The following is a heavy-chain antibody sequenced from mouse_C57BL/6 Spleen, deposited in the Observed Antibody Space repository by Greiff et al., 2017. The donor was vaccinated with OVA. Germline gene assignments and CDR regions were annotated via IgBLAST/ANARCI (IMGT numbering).Heavy chain of an antibody. Sequence: VQLKQSGAELVRPGASVKLSCTASGFNIKDYYMHWVKQRPEQGLEWIGRIDPEDGDTEYAPKFQGKATMTADTSSNTAYLQLSSLTSEDTAVYYCTTVTTVVATRDYAMDYWGQGTSVTVSS. J-gene: IGHJ4*01. CDR3: TTVTTVVATRDYAMDY. CDR1: GFNIKDYY. CDR2: IDPEDGDT. V-gene: IGHV14-1*01. D-gene: IGHD1-1*01.